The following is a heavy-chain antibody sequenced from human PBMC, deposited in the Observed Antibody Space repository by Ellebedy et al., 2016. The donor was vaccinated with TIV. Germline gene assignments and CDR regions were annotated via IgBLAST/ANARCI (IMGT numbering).Heavy chain of an antibody. V-gene: IGHV3-30-3*01. CDR3: ARGGKRAVTAMVLGY. Sequence: PGGSLRLSCAASGFTFSSYAMHWVRQAPGKGLEWVAVISDDGSNKYYADSVKGRFTISRDNSKNTLYLQMNSLRAEDTAVYYCARGGKRAVTAMVLGYWGQGTLVTVSS. J-gene: IGHJ4*02. CDR2: ISDDGSNK. CDR1: GFTFSSYA. D-gene: IGHD5-18*01.